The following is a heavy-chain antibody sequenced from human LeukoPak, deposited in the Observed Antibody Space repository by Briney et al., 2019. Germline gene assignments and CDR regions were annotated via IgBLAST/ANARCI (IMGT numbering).Heavy chain of an antibody. J-gene: IGHJ4*02. CDR3: ARGYYDTNGYYYRLDF. D-gene: IGHD3-22*01. CDR1: GYIFTSYD. CDR2: MNPNRGNT. Sequence: ASVKVACKASGYIFTSYDINWVRQATGQGLEWTGWMNPNRGNTGYAQNFQGRVTMTRNTSISTAYMELSSLRSEDTAVYYCARGYYDTNGYYYRLDFWGQGTLLTVSS. V-gene: IGHV1-8*01.